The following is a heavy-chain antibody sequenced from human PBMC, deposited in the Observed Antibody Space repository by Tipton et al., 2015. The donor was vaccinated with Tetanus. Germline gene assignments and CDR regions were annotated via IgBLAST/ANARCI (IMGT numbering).Heavy chain of an antibody. D-gene: IGHD3-10*01. Sequence: TLSLTCAVYGVSFSGYYWNWIRQPPGKGPEWIGEINHRGSTNYNPSLKSRVIISIDTSKNQFSLKLTSVTAADTAVYYCARSPNPVARGYNWFDPWGQGTLVTVSS. V-gene: IGHV4-34*01. J-gene: IGHJ5*02. CDR2: INHRGST. CDR1: GVSFSGYY. CDR3: ARSPNPVARGYNWFDP.